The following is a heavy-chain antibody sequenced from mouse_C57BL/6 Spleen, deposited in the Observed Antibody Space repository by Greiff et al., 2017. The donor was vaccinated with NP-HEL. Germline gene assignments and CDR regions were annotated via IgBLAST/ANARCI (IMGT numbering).Heavy chain of an antibody. D-gene: IGHD1-1*01. CDR1: GYTFTSYW. CDR3: ARFGSSYVYYFDY. V-gene: IGHV1-52*01. J-gene: IGHJ2*01. CDR2: IDPSDSAT. Sequence: QVQLQQPGAELVRPGSSVKLSCKASGYTFTSYWMHWVKQRPIQGLEWIGNIDPSDSATHYNQKFKDKATLTVDKSSSTAYMQLSSLTSEDSAVYYCARFGSSYVYYFDYWGQGTTLTVSS.